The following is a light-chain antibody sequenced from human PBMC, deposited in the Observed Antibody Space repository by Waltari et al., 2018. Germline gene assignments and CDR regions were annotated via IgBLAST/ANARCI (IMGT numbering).Light chain of an antibody. Sequence: SYELTQPPSVSVPPGQPASITCRGHKSGDKYPCWYQQKPGQSPVLVIYQDSKRHSGIPERFSGSNSGNTATLTISGTQAMDEADYYCQAWDSSTGVFGTGTKVTVL. J-gene: IGLJ1*01. CDR3: QAWDSSTGV. V-gene: IGLV3-1*01. CDR1: KSGDKY. CDR2: QDS.